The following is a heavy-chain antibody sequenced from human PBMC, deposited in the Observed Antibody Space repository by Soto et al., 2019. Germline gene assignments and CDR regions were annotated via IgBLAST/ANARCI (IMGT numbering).Heavy chain of an antibody. D-gene: IGHD3-16*01. CDR2: VNDRGGST. CDR1: GFTFWNFA. CDR3: ARWGSGTNLHYHYAMDV. V-gene: IGHV3-23*01. Sequence: GGSLRLSCSTSGFTFWNFAMAWVRQGPGKGLEWVSTVNDRGGSTYYADSVKGRFTISRDDSENTLHLQMSSLRTDDTAIYYCARWGSGTNLHYHYAMDVWGQGTTVTVSS. J-gene: IGHJ6*02.